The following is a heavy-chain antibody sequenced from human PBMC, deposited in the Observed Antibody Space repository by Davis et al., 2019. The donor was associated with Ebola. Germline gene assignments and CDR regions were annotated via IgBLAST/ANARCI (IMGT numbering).Heavy chain of an antibody. V-gene: IGHV3-73*01. J-gene: IGHJ6*02. CDR3: TGRIAAAGTNYYYYGMDV. CDR1: GFTFSGSA. CDR2: IRSKANSYAT. Sequence: GESLRLSCAASGFTFSGSAMHWVRQASGKGLEWVGRIRSKANSYATAYAASVKGRFTISRDDSKNTAYLQMNSLKTEDTAVYYCTGRIAAAGTNYYYYGMDVWGQGTTVTVSS. D-gene: IGHD6-13*01.